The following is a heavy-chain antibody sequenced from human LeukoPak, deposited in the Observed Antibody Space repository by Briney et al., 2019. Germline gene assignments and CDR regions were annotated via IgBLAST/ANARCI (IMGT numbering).Heavy chain of an antibody. Sequence: PSETLSLTCAVYGGFFSGYYWSWIRQPPGKGLEWIGEINHSGSTNYNPSLKSRVTISVDTSKNQFSLKLSSVTAADTAVYYCARGLSPSPHYYYYMDVWGKGTTVTVSS. CDR3: ARGLSPSPHYYYYMDV. D-gene: IGHD2-2*01. V-gene: IGHV4-34*01. CDR2: INHSGST. CDR1: GGFFSGYY. J-gene: IGHJ6*03.